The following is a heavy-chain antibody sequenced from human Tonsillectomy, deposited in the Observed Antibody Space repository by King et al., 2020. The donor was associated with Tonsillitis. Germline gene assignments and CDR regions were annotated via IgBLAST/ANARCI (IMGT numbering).Heavy chain of an antibody. CDR2: INSDGSST. Sequence: VQLVESGGGLVQPGGSLRLSCAASGFTFSSYWMHWVRQAPGKGLVWVSRINSDGSSTRYADSVKGRFTISRDNAKNTLYLQMNSLRAEDTAVYYCARDGSMEMDTIYPLDYWGQGILVTVSS. CDR1: GFTFSSYW. J-gene: IGHJ4*02. CDR3: ARDGSMEMDTIYPLDY. V-gene: IGHV3-74*01. D-gene: IGHD5-24*01.